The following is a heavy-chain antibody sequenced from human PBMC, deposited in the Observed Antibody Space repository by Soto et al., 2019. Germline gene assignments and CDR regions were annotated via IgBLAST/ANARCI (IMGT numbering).Heavy chain of an antibody. D-gene: IGHD4-4*01. Sequence: SQTLSLTCAISGDSVSNKGAAWNWIRHSPSRVLEWLGRTYYRKSRWLFDYAFSMRGRITINPDTAKNQFSLHLTSVTPEDTSVYFCTRDPPDFHSAFDSWGQGTMVTVYS. J-gene: IGHJ4*02. CDR1: GDSVSNKGAA. CDR3: TRDPPDFHSAFDS. CDR2: TYYRKSRWLF. V-gene: IGHV6-1*01.